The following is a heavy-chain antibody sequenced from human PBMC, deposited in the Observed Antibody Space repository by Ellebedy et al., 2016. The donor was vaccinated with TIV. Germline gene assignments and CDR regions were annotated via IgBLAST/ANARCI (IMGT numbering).Heavy chain of an antibody. CDR3: ARGGDSSGIQH. V-gene: IGHV1-18*01. J-gene: IGHJ1*01. CDR1: GYTFTSYG. CDR2: ISAYNGNT. D-gene: IGHD3-22*01. Sequence: AASVKVSCKASGYTFTSYGISWVRQAPGQGPEWMGWISAYNGNTNYAQKFQGRVTMTRDTSISTAYMELSRLRSDDTAVYYCARGGDSSGIQHWGQGTLVTVS.